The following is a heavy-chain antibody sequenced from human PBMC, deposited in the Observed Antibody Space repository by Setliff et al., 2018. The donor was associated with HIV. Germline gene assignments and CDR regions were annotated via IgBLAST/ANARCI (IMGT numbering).Heavy chain of an antibody. V-gene: IGHV4-39*07. CDR3: ARVQRGRGYSHGHWFFDL. CDR1: GDSIASSNSY. D-gene: IGHD5-18*01. CDR2: IFYTGSA. Sequence: SETLSLTCTVSGDSIASSNSYWGWIRKPPGKALEWIGTIFYTGSAFYNPSLKSRVTISVYTSKSQFSLRLSLVTAADTAMNYCARVQRGRGYSHGHWFFDLWGRGTLVTVSS. J-gene: IGHJ2*01.